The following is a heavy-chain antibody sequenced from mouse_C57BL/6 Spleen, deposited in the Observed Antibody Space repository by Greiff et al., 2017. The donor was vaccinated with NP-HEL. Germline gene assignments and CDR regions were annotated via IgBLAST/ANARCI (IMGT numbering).Heavy chain of an antibody. D-gene: IGHD1-1*01. CDR2: IDPSDSYT. CDR1: GYTFTSYW. Sequence: QVQLQQPGAELVMPGASVKLSCKASGYTFTSYWMHWVKQRPGQGLEWIGEIDPSDSYTNYNQKFKGKSTLTVDKSSSTAYMQLSSLTSEDSAVYYCYYYGSSYGGYWGQGTTLTVSS. V-gene: IGHV1-69*01. J-gene: IGHJ2*01. CDR3: YYYGSSYGGY.